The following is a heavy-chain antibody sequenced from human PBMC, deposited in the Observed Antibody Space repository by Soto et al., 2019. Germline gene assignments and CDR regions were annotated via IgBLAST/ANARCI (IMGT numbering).Heavy chain of an antibody. V-gene: IGHV3-15*07. CDR2: VKSKTHARTT. D-gene: IGHD2-21*01. CDR1: GFTFSNAW. J-gene: IGHJ4*01. CDR3: XXXXXNXXIXVLFYY. Sequence: SLRLSCAASGFTFSNAWINWGRQVPGXXLEWVGSVKSKTHARTTGFAAPGKGRLAISRDDSKNVVYREMNRLETEDTARXXXXXXXXNXXIXVLFYYCGHGTLVTVSS.